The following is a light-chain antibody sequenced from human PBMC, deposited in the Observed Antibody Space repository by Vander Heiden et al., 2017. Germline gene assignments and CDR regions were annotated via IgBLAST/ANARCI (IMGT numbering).Light chain of an antibody. CDR3: QAWDSSIVV. Sequence: SYELIQPPSVSVSPGQTARITCSGDKLGDKYACWYQQKPGQSLVLVIYQDSKRPSGIPERFSGSNSGNTATLTMSGTQAVDEDDYYCQAWDSSIVVFGGGTKLTVL. J-gene: IGLJ2*01. CDR1: KLGDKY. CDR2: QDS. V-gene: IGLV3-1*01.